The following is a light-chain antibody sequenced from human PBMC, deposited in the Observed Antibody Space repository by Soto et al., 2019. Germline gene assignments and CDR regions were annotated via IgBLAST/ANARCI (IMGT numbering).Light chain of an antibody. J-gene: IGKJ1*01. Sequence: EIVLRHSSATLSVSPGERVILSFSASQNIDGDLAWYQQKPGQAPRFLIYGAFTRATGVPPRFSGWGSGTQFALAISSLQPEDSALYYCQQYNNWPWTFGQGTKVDIK. CDR1: QNIDGD. CDR3: QQYNNWPWT. V-gene: IGKV3-15*01. CDR2: GAF.